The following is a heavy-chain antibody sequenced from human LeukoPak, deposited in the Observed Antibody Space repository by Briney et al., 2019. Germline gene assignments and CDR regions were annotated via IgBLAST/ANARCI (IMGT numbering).Heavy chain of an antibody. CDR3: ARGLGYCRSTSYSWGRHNWFDP. J-gene: IGHJ5*02. CDR2: INHSGST. D-gene: IGHD2-2*01. V-gene: IGHV4-34*01. Sequence: SETLSLTCAVYGGSLSGYYWSWIRQPPGKGLEWIGEINHSGSTNYNPSLKGQVTISVDTSKNQFSLKLSSVTAADTAVYYCARGLGYCRSTSYSWGRHNWFDPWGQGTLVTVSS. CDR1: GGSLSGYY.